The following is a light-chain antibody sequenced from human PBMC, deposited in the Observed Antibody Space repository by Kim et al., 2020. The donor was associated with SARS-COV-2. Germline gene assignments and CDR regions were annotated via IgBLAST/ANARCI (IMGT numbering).Light chain of an antibody. V-gene: IGLV2-14*03. CDR2: DVD. J-gene: IGLJ1*01. CDR1: SSDVGNYTY. CDR3: TSFTTAYTYV. Sequence: GQSITLSCTGTSSDVGNYTYFSWYQQHPGEAPKRFIYDVDKRPSGVSDRFTGSKSGDTASLTISGLQTGDEADYYCTSFTTAYTYVFGSGTKVTVL.